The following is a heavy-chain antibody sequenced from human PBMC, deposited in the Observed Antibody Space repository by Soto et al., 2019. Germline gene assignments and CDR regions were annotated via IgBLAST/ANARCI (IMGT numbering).Heavy chain of an antibody. J-gene: IGHJ4*02. CDR3: AKDRSIVVVPGAIGCDN. CDR1: GFTFGSYG. V-gene: IGHV3-30*18. D-gene: IGHD2-2*01. Sequence: GGSLRLSCVASGFTFGSYGLHWVRQAPGKGLEWVADISYDGSNKYYADSVKGRFTISRDNSKNTLYLQMNSLRAEDTAVYYCAKDRSIVVVPGAIGCDNWGQGTVFTDPS. CDR2: ISYDGSNK.